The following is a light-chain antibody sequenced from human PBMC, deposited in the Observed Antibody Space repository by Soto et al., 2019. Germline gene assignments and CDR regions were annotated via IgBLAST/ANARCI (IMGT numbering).Light chain of an antibody. CDR3: QQYTDWQT. CDR1: QRVSSN. CDR2: GAS. V-gene: IGKV3-15*01. J-gene: IGKJ1*01. Sequence: EIVMTEPPSTLSVYQRDSATLSFRTSQRVSSNLAWHQKQPGQAPWLLNYGASTRATGIPARFSGRGSGTEFPLTISSLQSEDFAVYYCQQYTDWQTFGQGTKVDIK.